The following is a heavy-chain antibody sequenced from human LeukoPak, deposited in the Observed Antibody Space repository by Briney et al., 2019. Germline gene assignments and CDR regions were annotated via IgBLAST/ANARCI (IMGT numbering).Heavy chain of an antibody. CDR3: ATGRTIVVVPAAMPGY. CDR1: GFTFSSYA. D-gene: IGHD2-2*01. J-gene: IGHJ4*02. CDR2: ISGSGGST. Sequence: GGSLRLSCAASGFTFSSYAMSWVRQVPGKGLEWVSAISGSGGSTYYADSVKGRFTISRDNSKNTLYLQMNSLRAEDTAVYYCATGRTIVVVPAAMPGYWGQGTLVTVSS. V-gene: IGHV3-23*01.